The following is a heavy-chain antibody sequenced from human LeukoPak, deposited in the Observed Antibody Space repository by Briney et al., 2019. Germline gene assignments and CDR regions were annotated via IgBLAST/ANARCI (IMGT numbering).Heavy chain of an antibody. CDR3: ARDTAADDAFDI. CDR2: INPNSGGT. D-gene: IGHD2-2*01. Sequence: ASVKVSCKASGYTFTGYYMHWVRQAPGQGLEWMGWINPNSGGTNYAQKFQGRGTMTRDTSISTAYMELSRLRSDDTAVYYCARDTAADDAFDIWGQGTMVTVSS. CDR1: GYTFTGYY. J-gene: IGHJ3*02. V-gene: IGHV1-2*02.